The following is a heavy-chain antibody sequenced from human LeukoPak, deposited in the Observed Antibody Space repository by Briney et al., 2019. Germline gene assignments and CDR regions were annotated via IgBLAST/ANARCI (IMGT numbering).Heavy chain of an antibody. CDR2: INPSGGST. CDR1: GGTFSSYA. Sequence: ASVKVSCKASGGTFSSYAISWVRQAPGQGLEWMGIINPSGGSTSYAQKFQGRVTMTRDTSTSTVYMELSSLRSEDTAVYYCARSSTVTTLDYFDYWGQGTLVTVSS. CDR3: ARSSTVTTLDYFDY. J-gene: IGHJ4*02. D-gene: IGHD4-17*01. V-gene: IGHV1-46*01.